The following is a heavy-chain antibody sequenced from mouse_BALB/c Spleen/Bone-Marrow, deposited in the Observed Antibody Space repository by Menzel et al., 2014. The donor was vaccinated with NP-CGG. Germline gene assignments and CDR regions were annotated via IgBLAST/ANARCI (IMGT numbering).Heavy chain of an antibody. Sequence: VKLQESGPGLVAPPQSLSITCTVSGFSLTNYGVHWVRQPPGKGLEWLGVIWAGGSTNYNSALMSRLSLSKDNSKSQVFLKMISLQTDDTAMYYCARVTSSAVGAMDYWGQGTSVTVSS. CDR3: ARVTSSAVGAMDY. D-gene: IGHD3-2*02. J-gene: IGHJ4*01. CDR1: GFSLTNYG. CDR2: IWAGGST. V-gene: IGHV2-9*02.